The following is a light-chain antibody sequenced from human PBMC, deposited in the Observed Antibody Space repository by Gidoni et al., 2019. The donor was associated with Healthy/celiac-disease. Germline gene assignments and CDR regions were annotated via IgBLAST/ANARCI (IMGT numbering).Light chain of an antibody. V-gene: IGKV3-11*01. CDR2: DAS. J-gene: IGKJ1*01. Sequence: IVLTQSPATLSSSPGESATLSCRASQSVSSYLAWYQQKPGQAPRLLIYDASNRATGIPARFSGSGSGTDFTLTISSLEPEDFAVYYCQQRSNWPWTFGQGTKVEIK. CDR1: QSVSSY. CDR3: QQRSNWPWT.